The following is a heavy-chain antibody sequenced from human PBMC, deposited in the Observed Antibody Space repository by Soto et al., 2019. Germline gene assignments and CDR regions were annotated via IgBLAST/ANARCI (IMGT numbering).Heavy chain of an antibody. CDR3: AKDQLYDFWSGYLFDP. CDR1: GFTFSSYA. V-gene: IGHV3-23*01. Sequence: AGSLRLSGAACGFTFSSYAMSLVRQAPGKGLEWVSAISGSGGSTYYADSVKGRFTISRDNSKNTLYLQMNSLRAEDTAVYYCAKDQLYDFWSGYLFDPWGQGTLVTVSS. J-gene: IGHJ5*02. CDR2: ISGSGGST. D-gene: IGHD3-3*01.